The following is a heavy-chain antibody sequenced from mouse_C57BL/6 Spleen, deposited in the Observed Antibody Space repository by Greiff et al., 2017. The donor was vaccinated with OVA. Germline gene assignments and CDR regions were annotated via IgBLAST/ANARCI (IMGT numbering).Heavy chain of an antibody. CDR2: IYPGDGDT. V-gene: IGHV1-80*01. CDR1: GYAFSSYW. J-gene: IGHJ4*01. CDR3: AREDGIGYAMDY. Sequence: VQLQQSGAELVKPGASVKISCKASGYAFSSYWMNWVKQRPGKGLEWIGQIYPGDGDTNYNGKFKGKATLTADKSSSTAYMQLSSLTSEDSAVYFCAREDGIGYAMDYWGQGTSVTVSS.